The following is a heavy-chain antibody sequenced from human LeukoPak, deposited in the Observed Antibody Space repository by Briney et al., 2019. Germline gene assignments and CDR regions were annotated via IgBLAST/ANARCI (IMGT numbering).Heavy chain of an antibody. CDR1: GGSISSGVYY. D-gene: IGHD3-10*01. CDR2: IYYSGST. CDR3: ASREGVRVGYSDY. J-gene: IGHJ4*02. Sequence: SQTLSLTCTVSGGSISSGVYYWSWIRQHPGKGLEWIGYIYYSGSTYYNPSLKSRVTISVDTSKNQFSLKLSSVTAADTAVYYCASREGVRVGYSDYWGQGTLVTVSS. V-gene: IGHV4-31*03.